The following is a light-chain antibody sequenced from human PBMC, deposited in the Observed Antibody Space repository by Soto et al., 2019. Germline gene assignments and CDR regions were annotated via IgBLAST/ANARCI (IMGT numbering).Light chain of an antibody. CDR1: SSDVGGYNY. CDR2: EVS. Sequence: QSALTQPPSASGSPGQSVTISCTGTSSDVGGYNYVSWYQQHPGKAPKVMIYEVSKRPSGVPDRFSGSKSGNTASLTVSGLQAEDEADYYCSSHADSNNNYVFGTVTKVTDL. V-gene: IGLV2-8*01. J-gene: IGLJ1*01. CDR3: SSHADSNNNYV.